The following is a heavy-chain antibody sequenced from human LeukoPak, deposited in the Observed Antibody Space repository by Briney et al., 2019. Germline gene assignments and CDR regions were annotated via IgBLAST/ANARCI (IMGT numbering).Heavy chain of an antibody. CDR3: AACSGGSCYNWFDP. CDR1: GFTFSSYA. V-gene: IGHV3-23*01. J-gene: IGHJ5*02. CDR2: ISGSGGST. D-gene: IGHD2-15*01. Sequence: GGSLRLSCAASGFTFSSYAMRWVRQAPGKGMEWVSAISGSGGSTYYADSVKGRFTISRDNSKNPLYLQMNSLSAEDTAVYYCAACSGGSCYNWFDPWGQGTLVTVSS.